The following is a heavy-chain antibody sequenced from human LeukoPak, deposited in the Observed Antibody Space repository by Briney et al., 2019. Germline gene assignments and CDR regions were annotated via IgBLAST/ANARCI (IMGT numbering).Heavy chain of an antibody. Sequence: SETLSLTCTVSGGSISSSYCSWIRQPPGKGLEWIGYIYHSGDTNNNPSLKRRVTISMDTSKNQFSLKLSSVAAADTAVYYCARQNFARPFDYWGQGTLVTVSS. CDR2: IYHSGDT. J-gene: IGHJ4*03. V-gene: IGHV4-59*08. CDR3: ARQNFARPFDY. D-gene: IGHD3-9*01. CDR1: GGSISSSY.